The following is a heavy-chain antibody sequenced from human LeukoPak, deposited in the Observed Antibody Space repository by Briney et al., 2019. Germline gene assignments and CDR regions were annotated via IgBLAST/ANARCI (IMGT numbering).Heavy chain of an antibody. CDR3: AKDRRSLYYYYYGMDV. V-gene: IGHV3-23*01. CDR1: GFTFSSYA. CDR2: ISGSGGST. Sequence: GGSLRLSCAASGFTFSSYAMSWVRQAPGKGLEWVSAISGSGGSTYYADSVKGRFTISRDNSKNTLYLQMNSLRAEDTAVYYCAKDRRSLYYYYYGMDVWGQGTTVTVSS. J-gene: IGHJ6*02.